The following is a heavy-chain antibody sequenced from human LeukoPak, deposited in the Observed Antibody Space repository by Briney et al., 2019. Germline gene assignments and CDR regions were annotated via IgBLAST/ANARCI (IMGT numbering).Heavy chain of an antibody. J-gene: IGHJ6*02. CDR3: ARDVTVTAYYYYGMDV. Sequence: TGGSLRHSCAASGFTFSSYAMHWVRQAPGKGLEWVAVISYDGSNKYYADSVKGRFTISRDNSKNTLYLQMNSLRAEDTAVYYCARDVTVTAYYYYGMDVCGQGTTVTVSS. V-gene: IGHV3-30-3*01. CDR2: ISYDGSNK. CDR1: GFTFSSYA. D-gene: IGHD4-17*01.